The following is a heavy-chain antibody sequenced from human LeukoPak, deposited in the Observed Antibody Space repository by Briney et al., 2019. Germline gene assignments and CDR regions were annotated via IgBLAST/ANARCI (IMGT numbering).Heavy chain of an antibody. CDR2: IYYSGST. Sequence: SETLSLTCTVSGGSISSSSYYWGWIRQPPGKGLEWIGSIYYSGSTYYNPSLKSRVTISVDTSKNQFSLKLSSVTAADTAVYYCARRGIQLWDRFFDYWGQGTLVTVSS. D-gene: IGHD5-18*01. J-gene: IGHJ4*02. V-gene: IGHV4-39*07. CDR3: ARRGIQLWDRFFDY. CDR1: GGSISSSSYY.